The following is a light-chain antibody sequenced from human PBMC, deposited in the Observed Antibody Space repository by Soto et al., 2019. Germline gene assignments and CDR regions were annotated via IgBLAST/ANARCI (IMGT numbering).Light chain of an antibody. V-gene: IGLV2-14*03. CDR2: DVS. Sequence: QSVLAQPASVSGSPGQSITISCTGTSSDVGGYNYVSWYQHHPGKAPKLIIYDVSNRPSGVSNRFPGSKSGNTASLTISGLQPEEEADYYCSSYTTSNTRQIVFGTGTKVTVL. J-gene: IGLJ1*01. CDR1: SSDVGGYNY. CDR3: SSYTTSNTRQIV.